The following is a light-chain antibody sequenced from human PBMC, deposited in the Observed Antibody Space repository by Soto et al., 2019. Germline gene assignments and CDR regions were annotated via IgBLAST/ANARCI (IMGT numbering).Light chain of an antibody. CDR2: DVT. CDR1: GTDVGGYNY. Sequence: QSALTQPASVSGSPGPSITISCTGTGTDVGGYNYVSCYQQHPGKAPKLRIYDVTNRHSGVSNRFSGSKSGNTASLTISGLQDEDEADYYCTSYTGSSARGVFGGGTKLTVL. V-gene: IGLV2-14*01. CDR3: TSYTGSSARGV. J-gene: IGLJ2*01.